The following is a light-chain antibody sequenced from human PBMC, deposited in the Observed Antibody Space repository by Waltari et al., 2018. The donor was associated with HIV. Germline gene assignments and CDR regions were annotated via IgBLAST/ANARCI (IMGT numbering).Light chain of an antibody. CDR2: YKSDSDK. CDR1: SGINVGTKQ. CDR3: MIWHTSAWV. Sequence: QAVLTQPASLSASPGASASLTCTLRSGINVGTKQIYWYQQKPGSPPQYLLKYKSDSDKRHGSGVSSRFSGSKDASANAGIVLISGLQSEDEADYYCMIWHTSAWVFGGGTKLTVL. J-gene: IGLJ3*02. V-gene: IGLV5-45*01.